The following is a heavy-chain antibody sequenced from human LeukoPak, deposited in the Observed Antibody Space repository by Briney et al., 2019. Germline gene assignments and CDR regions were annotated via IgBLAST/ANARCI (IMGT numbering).Heavy chain of an antibody. CDR3: ATVRVNFFDH. J-gene: IGHJ4*02. CDR2: IKSKSADGTA. D-gene: IGHD3-10*01. V-gene: IGHV3-15*01. Sequence: WIRQPPGKGLEWIGRIKSKSADGTADYAAFVKGRFTISRDDSKNTLFLQMNSLKSEDTAVYYCATVRVNFFDHWGQGALVTVSS.